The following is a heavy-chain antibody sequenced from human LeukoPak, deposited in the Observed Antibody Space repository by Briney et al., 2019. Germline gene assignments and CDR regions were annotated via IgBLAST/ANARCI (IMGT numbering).Heavy chain of an antibody. Sequence: SETLSLTCIVSGGSINSHYWSWIRQPPGKGLEWIGYIYYSGSTNYNPSLKSRVTISVDTSKNQFSLKLNSVTAADTAVYYCARLGSYFDYWGQGTLVTVSS. J-gene: IGHJ4*02. D-gene: IGHD1-26*01. CDR3: ARLGSYFDY. CDR2: IYYSGST. V-gene: IGHV4-59*11. CDR1: GGSINSHY.